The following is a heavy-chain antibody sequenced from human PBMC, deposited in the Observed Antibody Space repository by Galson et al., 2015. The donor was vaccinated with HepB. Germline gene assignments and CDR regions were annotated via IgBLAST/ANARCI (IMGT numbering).Heavy chain of an antibody. D-gene: IGHD6-13*01. CDR1: GFTFDDYA. J-gene: IGHJ4*02. Sequence: SLRLSCAASGFTFDDYAMHWVRQAPGKGLEWVSGISWNSGSIGYADSVKGRFTISRDNAKNSLYLQMNSLRAEDTALYYCAKDDYSSSWYYFDYWGQGTLATVSS. CDR3: AKDDYSSSWYYFDY. V-gene: IGHV3-9*01. CDR2: ISWNSGSI.